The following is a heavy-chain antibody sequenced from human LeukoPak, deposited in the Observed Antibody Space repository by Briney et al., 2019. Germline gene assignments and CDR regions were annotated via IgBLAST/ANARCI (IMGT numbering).Heavy chain of an antibody. Sequence: SHTLSLTCTVSGGSISSGDYYWSWIRKPPGKGLEWIEYIYYSGSTYYNPSLKSRVTISVDTSKNQFSLKLSSVTAADTAVYYCARVMVRGVIDYWGQGTLVTVSS. V-gene: IGHV4-30-4*01. D-gene: IGHD3-10*01. CDR1: GGSISSGDYY. CDR3: ARVMVRGVIDY. J-gene: IGHJ4*02. CDR2: IYYSGST.